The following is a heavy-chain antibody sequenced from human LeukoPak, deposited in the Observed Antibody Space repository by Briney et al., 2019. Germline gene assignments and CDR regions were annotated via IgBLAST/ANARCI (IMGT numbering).Heavy chain of an antibody. CDR3: VRVSSVVVIPYFQH. J-gene: IGHJ1*01. D-gene: IGHD3-22*01. Sequence: SETLSLTCTVSSGSISSSSYFWGWIRQPPGKGLEYIGTIYHSGSTYYSPSLKSRVTISVDTSKNQFSLKLSSVTAADTSVYYCVRVSSVVVIPYFQHWGQGTLVTVSS. CDR2: IYHSGST. CDR1: SGSISSSSYF. V-gene: IGHV4-39*01.